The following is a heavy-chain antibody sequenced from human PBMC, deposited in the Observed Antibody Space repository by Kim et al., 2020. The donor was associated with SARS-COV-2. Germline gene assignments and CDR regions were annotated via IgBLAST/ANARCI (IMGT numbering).Heavy chain of an antibody. CDR2: INHSGST. J-gene: IGHJ4*02. CDR1: GGSFSGYY. Sequence: SETLSLTCAVYGGSFSGYYWSWIRQPPGKGLEWIGEINHSGSTNYNPSLKSRVTISVDTSKNQFSLKLSSVTAADTAVYYCARGIDGSGPQDFDYWGQGTLVTVSS. V-gene: IGHV4-34*01. CDR3: ARGIDGSGPQDFDY. D-gene: IGHD3-10*01.